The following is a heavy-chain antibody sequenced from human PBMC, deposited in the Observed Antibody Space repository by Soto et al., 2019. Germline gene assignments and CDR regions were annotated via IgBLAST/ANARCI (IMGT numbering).Heavy chain of an antibody. CDR3: ARNPGGSWGWFDP. V-gene: IGHV4-59*01. J-gene: IGHJ5*02. CDR1: GGSISSYY. D-gene: IGHD1-26*01. Sequence: QVQLQESGPGLVKPSETLSLTCTVSGGSISSYYWSWIRQPPGKGLEWIGYIYYSGSTNYNPSLKVRVTISVETSKNQFPLKLSSGTAEDTAVYYWARNPGGSWGWFDPWGQGTLVTVSS. CDR2: IYYSGST.